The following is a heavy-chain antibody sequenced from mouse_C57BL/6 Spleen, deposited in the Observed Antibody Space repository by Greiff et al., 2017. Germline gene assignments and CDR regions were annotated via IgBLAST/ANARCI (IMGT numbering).Heavy chain of an antibody. CDR1: GYAFSSYW. CDR2: IYPGDGDT. CDR3: ARIDYGSSDAMDY. J-gene: IGHJ4*01. D-gene: IGHD1-1*01. Sequence: VQLQQSGAELVKPGASVKISCKASGYAFSSYWMNWVKQRPGKGLAGIGQIYPGDGDTNYNGKFKGKATLTADKSSSTAYMQLSSLTSEDSAVYFCARIDYGSSDAMDYWGQGTSVTGSS. V-gene: IGHV1-80*01.